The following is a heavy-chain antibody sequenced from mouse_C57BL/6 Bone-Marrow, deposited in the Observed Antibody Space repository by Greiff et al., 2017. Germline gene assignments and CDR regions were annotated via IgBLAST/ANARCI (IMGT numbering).Heavy chain of an antibody. D-gene: IGHD2-5*01. J-gene: IGHJ3*01. Sequence: KESCKASGYTFTSYWMQWVKQRPGQGLEWIGEIDPSDSYTNYNQKFKGKATLTVDTSSSTAYMQLSSLTSEDSAVYYCAREGASYYSNLADWGQGTLVTVSA. CDR3: AREGASYYSNLAD. CDR1: GYTFTSYW. CDR2: IDPSDSYT. V-gene: IGHV1-50*01.